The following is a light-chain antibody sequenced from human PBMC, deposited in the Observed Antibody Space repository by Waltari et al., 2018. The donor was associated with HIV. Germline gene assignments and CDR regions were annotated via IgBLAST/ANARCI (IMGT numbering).Light chain of an antibody. CDR2: WTS. CDR3: QQFYTTPYT. Sequence: DIVMTQTPDSLAVSLGERATIHCKSSPSVLHSSNNKNYLAWYQQKPRQPPKLLIYWTSIRGSGVPDRFSASGSGTDFTLTISSLQAEDVAVYYCQQFYTTPYTFGQGTKLEI. CDR1: PSVLHSSNNKNY. J-gene: IGKJ2*01. V-gene: IGKV4-1*01.